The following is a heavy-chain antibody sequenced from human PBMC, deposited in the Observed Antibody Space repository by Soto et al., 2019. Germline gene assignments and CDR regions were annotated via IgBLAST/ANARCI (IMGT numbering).Heavy chain of an antibody. J-gene: IGHJ4*02. CDR3: AKASHYYDSSGYALGFQY. CDR1: GFTFSSYG. Sequence: PVGSLRLSCAASGFTFSSYGMHWVRQAPGKGLEWVAVISYDGSNKYYADSVKGRFTISRDNSKNTLYLQMNSPRAEDTAVYYCAKASHYYDSSGYALGFQYWGQGTLVTVSS. V-gene: IGHV3-30*18. CDR2: ISYDGSNK. D-gene: IGHD3-22*01.